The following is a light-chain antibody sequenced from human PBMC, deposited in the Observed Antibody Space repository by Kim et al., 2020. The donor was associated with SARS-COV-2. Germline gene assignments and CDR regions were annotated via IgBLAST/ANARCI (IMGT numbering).Light chain of an antibody. CDR3: QEYGCSPLT. J-gene: IGKJ4*01. CDR2: CAS. CDR1: HSVSSSY. V-gene: IGKV3-20*01. Sequence: SPGDSASLSCGASHSVSSSYLAWYQEKPGQGPRLLIYCASSRATGIPGRFSGSGSRTDFTLTISRLEPEDVAVYYCQEYGCSPLTFGGGTKVDIK.